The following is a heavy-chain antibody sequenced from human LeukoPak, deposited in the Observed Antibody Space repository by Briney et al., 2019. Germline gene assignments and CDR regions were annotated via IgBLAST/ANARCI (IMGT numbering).Heavy chain of an antibody. J-gene: IGHJ4*02. CDR2: ISGSGAST. Sequence: GGSLRLSCAASGFTFSNAWMSWVRQAPGKGLDWVSTISGSGASTYYADSVKGRFTISRDNSKNTLYLQMNSLRAEDTAVYYRALSREVGATIFDYWGQGTLVTVSS. V-gene: IGHV3-23*01. CDR3: ALSREVGATIFDY. CDR1: GFTFSNAW. D-gene: IGHD1-26*01.